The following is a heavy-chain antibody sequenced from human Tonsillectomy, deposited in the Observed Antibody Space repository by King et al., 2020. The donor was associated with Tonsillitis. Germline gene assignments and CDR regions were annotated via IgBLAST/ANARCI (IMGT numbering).Heavy chain of an antibody. D-gene: IGHD3-10*01. V-gene: IGHV3-30*18. J-gene: IGHJ6*02. Sequence: QLVQSGGGVVQPGRSLRLSCAASGFTFSSYGMHWVRQAPGKGLEWVAVISYDGSNKYYADSVKGRFTISRDNSKNTLYLQMNSLRAEDTAVYYCAKDLGRGYYYYGMDVWGQGTTVTVSS. CDR1: GFTFSSYG. CDR3: AKDLGRGYYYYGMDV. CDR2: ISYDGSNK.